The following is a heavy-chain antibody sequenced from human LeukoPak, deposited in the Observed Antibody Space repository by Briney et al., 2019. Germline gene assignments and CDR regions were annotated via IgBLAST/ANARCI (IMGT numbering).Heavy chain of an antibody. D-gene: IGHD6-13*01. Sequence: GGSLRLSCAASGFTFSSYSVNWVRQAPGKGLEWVSSISSSSSYIYYADSVKGRFTISRDNAKNSLYLQMNSLRAEDTAVYYCARLIAAAGTNRLDYWGQGTLVTVSS. CDR2: ISSSSSYI. CDR3: ARLIAAAGTNRLDY. V-gene: IGHV3-21*01. CDR1: GFTFSSYS. J-gene: IGHJ4*02.